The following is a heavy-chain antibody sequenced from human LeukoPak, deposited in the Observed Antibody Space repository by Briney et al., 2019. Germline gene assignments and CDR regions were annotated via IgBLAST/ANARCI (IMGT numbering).Heavy chain of an antibody. CDR2: IIPIFGTA. CDR3: AREALDEIVVVPAAIMGNWFDP. CDR1: GGTFSSYA. J-gene: IGHJ5*02. D-gene: IGHD2-2*02. V-gene: IGHV1-69*13. Sequence: SVKVSRKASGGTFSSYAISWVRQAPGQGLEWMGGIIPIFGTANYAQKFQGRVTITADESTSTAYMELSSLRSEDTAVYYCAREALDEIVVVPAAIMGNWFDPWGQGTLVTVSS.